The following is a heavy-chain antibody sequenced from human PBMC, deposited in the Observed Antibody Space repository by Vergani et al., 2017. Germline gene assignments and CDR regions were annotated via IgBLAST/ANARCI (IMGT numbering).Heavy chain of an antibody. V-gene: IGHV1-69*01. Sequence: QVQLVQSGAEVKKPGSSVKVSCKASGGTFSSYAISWVRQAPGQGLEWMGGIIPIFGTANYAQKFQGRATITADESTSTAYMELSSLRSEDTAVYYCARAGIVGATTVYYSYYMDVWSKGSSVTVSS. CDR3: ARAGIVGATTVYYSYYMDV. CDR2: IIPIFGTA. J-gene: IGHJ6*03. D-gene: IGHD1-26*01. CDR1: GGTFSSYA.